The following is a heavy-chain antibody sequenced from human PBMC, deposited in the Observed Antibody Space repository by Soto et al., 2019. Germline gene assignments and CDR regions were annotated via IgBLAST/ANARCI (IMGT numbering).Heavy chain of an antibody. J-gene: IGHJ3*02. V-gene: IGHV1-69*06. Sequence: QVQLVQSGAEVKKPGSSVKVSCKASGGTFSSYAISWVRQAPGQGLEWMGGIIPIFGTANYAQKFQGRVRLPAAKPTRKAYRGLRSLRSRDRVWYSCAVGFGNPDALVIWAKGTMVTVPS. CDR1: GGTFSSYA. D-gene: IGHD3-10*01. CDR3: AVGFGNPDALVI. CDR2: IIPIFGTA.